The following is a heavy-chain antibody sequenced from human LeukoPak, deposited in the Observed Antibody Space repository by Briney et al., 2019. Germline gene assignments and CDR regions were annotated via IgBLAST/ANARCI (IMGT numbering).Heavy chain of an antibody. CDR2: IKEDGSER. CDR1: GFTFSSYW. CDR3: VSEGYNYYGMDV. V-gene: IGHV3-7*01. J-gene: IGHJ6*02. Sequence: GGSLRLSCAASGFTFSSYWMSWVRLAPGKGLEWVANIKEDGSERNYVDSVKGRFTISRDNAKNSLYLQMNSLRVADTAVYYCVSEGYNYYGMDVWGQGTTVTVSS.